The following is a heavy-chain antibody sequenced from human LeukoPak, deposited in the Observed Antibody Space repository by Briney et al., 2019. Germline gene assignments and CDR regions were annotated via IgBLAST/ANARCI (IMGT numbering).Heavy chain of an antibody. CDR2: IKEDGSER. CDR1: GFTFSSYW. CDR3: VSEGYNYYGMDV. V-gene: IGHV3-7*01. J-gene: IGHJ6*02. Sequence: GGSLRLSCAASGFTFSSYWMSWVRLAPGKGLEWVANIKEDGSERNYVDSVKGRFTISRDNAKNSLYLQMNSLRVADTAVYYCVSEGYNYYGMDVWGQGTTVTVSS.